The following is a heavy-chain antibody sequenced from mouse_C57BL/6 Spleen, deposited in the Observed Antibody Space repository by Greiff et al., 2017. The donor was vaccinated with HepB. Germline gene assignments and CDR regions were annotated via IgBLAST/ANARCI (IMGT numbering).Heavy chain of an antibody. D-gene: IGHD1-1*01. CDR3: GRHHYCSRGGFDY. CDR1: GFTFSSYT. Sequence: DVKLVESGGGLVKPGGSLKLSCAASGFTFSSYTMSWVRQTPEKRLEWVATISAGGGNTYYPDSVKGRFTITRDNAKNTLYLQMSSLRSEDTALYYCGRHHYCSRGGFDYWGQGTTLTVSS. J-gene: IGHJ2*01. CDR2: ISAGGGNT. V-gene: IGHV5-9*01.